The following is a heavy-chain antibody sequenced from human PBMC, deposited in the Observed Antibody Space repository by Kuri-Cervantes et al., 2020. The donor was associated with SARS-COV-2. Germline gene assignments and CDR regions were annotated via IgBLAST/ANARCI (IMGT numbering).Heavy chain of an antibody. D-gene: IGHD2-2*01. CDR2: IKSGTDGETI. Sequence: GESLKISCVASGFNFNGAWMNWVRQAPGKGLEWVGLIKSGTDGETIVSAAPVKGRFTISRDESENTLFLQMNSLETEDTAVYYCATDAAHTSMAYWGQGTLVTVSS. V-gene: IGHV3-15*07. CDR3: ATDAAHTSMAY. CDR1: GFNFNGAW. J-gene: IGHJ4*02.